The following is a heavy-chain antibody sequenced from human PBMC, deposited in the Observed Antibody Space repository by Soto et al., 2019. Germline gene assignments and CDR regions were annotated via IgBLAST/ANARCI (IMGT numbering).Heavy chain of an antibody. V-gene: IGHV3-9*01. CDR2: ITWKSGRI. D-gene: IGHD3-22*01. J-gene: IGHJ5*02. Sequence: PGGSLRLSCAASGFTFEDYAMHWVRLPPGRGLEWVSGITWKSGRIDYAASVKGRFTISRDNARSFLFLQMNGLRPDDTALYFCVRGQGGNYDDWFDPWGQGTLVTAPQ. CDR3: VRGQGGNYDDWFDP. CDR1: GFTFEDYA.